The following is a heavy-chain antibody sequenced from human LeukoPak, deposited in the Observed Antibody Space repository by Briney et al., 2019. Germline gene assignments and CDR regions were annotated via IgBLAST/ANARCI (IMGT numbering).Heavy chain of an antibody. CDR3: AKSITMIVVVITTTWFDP. CDR1: GFTFSSYA. Sequence: GGSLRLSCAASGFTFSSYAMSWVRQAPGKGLEWVSAISGSGGSTYYADSVKGRFTISRDNSKNTLYLQMNGLRAEDTAVYYCAKSITMIVVVITTTWFDPWGQGTLVTVSS. D-gene: IGHD3-22*01. V-gene: IGHV3-23*01. CDR2: ISGSGGST. J-gene: IGHJ5*02.